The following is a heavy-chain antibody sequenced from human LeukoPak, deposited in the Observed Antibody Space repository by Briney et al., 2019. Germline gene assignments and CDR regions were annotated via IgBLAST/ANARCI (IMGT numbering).Heavy chain of an antibody. D-gene: IGHD2-2*02. Sequence: SETLSLTCTVSGYSINSGDCWGWIRPVPGKGLEWIASVSHSGHPYYNPSLKSRVIIFADTSNSQFSLQLSSVTAADTAVYYCARDGGSYYTASPNSWFGPWGQGTLVTVSS. V-gene: IGHV4-38-2*02. CDR3: ARDGGSYYTASPNSWFGP. CDR1: GYSINSGDC. J-gene: IGHJ5*02. CDR2: VSHSGHP.